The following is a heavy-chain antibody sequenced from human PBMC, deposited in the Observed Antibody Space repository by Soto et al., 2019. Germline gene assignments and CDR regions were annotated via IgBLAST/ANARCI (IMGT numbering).Heavy chain of an antibody. V-gene: IGHV3-30*18. J-gene: IGHJ4*02. D-gene: IGHD1-7*01. CDR3: AKDRGTAAYYFDY. Sequence: QVQLVESGGGVVQPGRSLRLSCAASGFTFSSYGIHWVRQAPGKGLEWVAVISSDGSNKYYADSVKGRFTISRDNSRNTLYLQMNSLRAEDTAVYYCAKDRGTAAYYFDYWGQGTLVTVSS. CDR2: ISSDGSNK. CDR1: GFTFSSYG.